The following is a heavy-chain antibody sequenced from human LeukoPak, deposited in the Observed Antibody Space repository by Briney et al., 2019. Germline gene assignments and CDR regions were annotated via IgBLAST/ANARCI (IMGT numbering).Heavy chain of an antibody. J-gene: IGHJ6*04. D-gene: IGHD6-13*01. CDR1: GYTFTSYG. CDR2: ISAYNGNT. Sequence: ASVKVSCKDSGYTFTSYGISWVRQAPGKGLEWMGWISAYNGNTNYAQKLQGRVTMTTDTSTSTAYMELRSPRSDDTAVYYCARDVYSSSWSAYGMDVWGKGTTVTVSS. V-gene: IGHV1-18*04. CDR3: ARDVYSSSWSAYGMDV.